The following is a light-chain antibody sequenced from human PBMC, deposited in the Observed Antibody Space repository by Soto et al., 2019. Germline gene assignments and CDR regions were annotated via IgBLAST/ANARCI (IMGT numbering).Light chain of an antibody. J-gene: IGKJ2*01. CDR2: DAS. CDR1: QSVSSY. CDR3: QQRSNWPPYT. Sequence: PGERATLSCRASQSVSSYLAWYQQKPGQAPRLLIYDASNRAAGIPARFSGSGSGTDFTLTISSLEPEDFAVYYCQQRSNWPPYTFGQGTKLEIK. V-gene: IGKV3-11*01.